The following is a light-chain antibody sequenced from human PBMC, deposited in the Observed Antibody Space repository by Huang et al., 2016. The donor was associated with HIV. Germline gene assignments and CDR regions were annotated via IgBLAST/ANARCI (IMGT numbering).Light chain of an antibody. V-gene: IGKV4-1*01. Sequence: DIVMTQSPDSLAVSPGERATINCKSSQSVLYSLSKKNYVAWCQQKPGRPPKLLIYWATTRESGVPDRFSGSGSGTDFTLTINNLQAEDVAVYFCLQYYSVPQTFGHGTKVEIK. CDR2: WAT. CDR1: QSVLYSLSKKNY. J-gene: IGKJ1*01. CDR3: LQYYSVPQT.